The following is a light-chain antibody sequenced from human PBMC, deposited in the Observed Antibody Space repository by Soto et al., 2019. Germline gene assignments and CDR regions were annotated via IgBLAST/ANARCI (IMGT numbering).Light chain of an antibody. CDR1: SSDIGSYTL. J-gene: IGLJ1*01. Sequence: QSALTQPASVSGSPGQSITISCTGTSSDIGSYTLVSWYQQHPGKAPKLLIYEVSKRPSGVSSRFSGSRSGNTASLTISGLQAEDEADYFCCSYAGSLTYVFGTGTKVTVL. CDR2: EVS. CDR3: CSYAGSLTYV. V-gene: IGLV2-23*02.